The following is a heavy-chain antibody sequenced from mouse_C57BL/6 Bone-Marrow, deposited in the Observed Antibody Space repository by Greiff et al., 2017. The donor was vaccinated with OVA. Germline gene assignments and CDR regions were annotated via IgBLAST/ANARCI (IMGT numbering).Heavy chain of an antibody. CDR2: ISNGGGST. J-gene: IGHJ3*01. D-gene: IGHD2-4*01. CDR3: ARQGPYDYAWFAY. Sequence: EVKLVESGGGLVQPGGSLKLSCAASGFTFSDYYMYWVRQTPEKRLEWVAYISNGGGSTYYPDTVKGRFTISRDNAKNTLYLQMSRLKSEDTAMYYCARQGPYDYAWFAYWGQGTLVTVSA. CDR1: GFTFSDYY. V-gene: IGHV5-12*01.